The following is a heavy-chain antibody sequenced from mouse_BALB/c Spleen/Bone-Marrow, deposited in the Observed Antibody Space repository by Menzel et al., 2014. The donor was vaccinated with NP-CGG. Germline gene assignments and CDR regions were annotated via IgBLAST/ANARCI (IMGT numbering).Heavy chain of an antibody. Sequence: EVKLQESVAELVKPGASVKLSCTASGFNIKDTYMHWVKQRPEQGLEWIGRIDPANGNTKYDPKFQGKATITADTSSNTAYLQLSSLTSEDTAVYYCASYYYGSSLFAYWGQGTLVTVSA. CDR2: IDPANGNT. V-gene: IGHV14-3*02. J-gene: IGHJ3*01. D-gene: IGHD1-1*01. CDR1: GFNIKDTY. CDR3: ASYYYGSSLFAY.